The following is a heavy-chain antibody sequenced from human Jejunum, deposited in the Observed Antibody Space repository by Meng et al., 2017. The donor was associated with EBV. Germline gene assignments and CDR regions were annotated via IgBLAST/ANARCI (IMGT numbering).Heavy chain of an antibody. CDR3: ARDYSDSSRQGY. D-gene: IGHD3-22*01. CDR1: GYTFPGYF. V-gene: IGHV1-2*06. Sequence: QVTLVPSGVEVKQPGSSVRVSCKASGYTFPGYFIHWVRQAPGQGLEWMGRINPNSGGTSYTQKFQGRVTMTRDTSITTAYMELSRLGSDDTAVYYCARDYSDSSRQGYWGQGTLVTVSS. J-gene: IGHJ4*02. CDR2: INPNSGGT.